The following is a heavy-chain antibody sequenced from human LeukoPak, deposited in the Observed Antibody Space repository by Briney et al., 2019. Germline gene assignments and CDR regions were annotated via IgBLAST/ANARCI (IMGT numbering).Heavy chain of an antibody. CDR3: ARQGYSYGTNWFDP. J-gene: IGHJ5*02. Sequence: GESLKISCTGSGYSFTNYWIAWVRQMPGKGLEWMGIIYPGDSDTRYSPSFQGQVTISADKSISTAYLQWSSLKASDTAMYYCARQGYSYGTNWFDPWGQGTLVTVSS. V-gene: IGHV5-51*01. CDR1: GYSFTNYW. CDR2: IYPGDSDT. D-gene: IGHD5-18*01.